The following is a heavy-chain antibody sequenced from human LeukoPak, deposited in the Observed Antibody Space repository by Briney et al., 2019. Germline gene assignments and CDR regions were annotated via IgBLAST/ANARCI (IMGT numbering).Heavy chain of an antibody. CDR3: ARQTYYDFWSGWSDYYYYMDV. Sequence: SETLSLTCAVSGYSISSGYYWGWIRQPPGKGLEWIGSIYHSGSTYYNPSRKSRVTISVDTSKNQFSLKLSSVTAADTAVYYCARQTYYDFWSGWSDYYYYMDVWGKGTTVTVSS. CDR2: IYHSGST. V-gene: IGHV4-38-2*01. CDR1: GYSISSGYY. J-gene: IGHJ6*03. D-gene: IGHD3-3*01.